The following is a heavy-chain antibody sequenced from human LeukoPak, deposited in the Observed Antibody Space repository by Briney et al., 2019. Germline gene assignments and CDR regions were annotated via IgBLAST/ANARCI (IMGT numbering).Heavy chain of an antibody. CDR2: INPSGGST. CDR3: ARVRLWSGYNGYYMDV. Sequence: GASVKVSCKASGYTFTSYYMHWVRQAPGQGLEWMGIINPSGGSTSYAQKFQGRVTMTRDMSTSTVYMELSSLRSEDTAVYYCARVRLWSGYNGYYMDVWGKGTTVTVSS. J-gene: IGHJ6*03. D-gene: IGHD3-3*01. V-gene: IGHV1-46*01. CDR1: GYTFTSYY.